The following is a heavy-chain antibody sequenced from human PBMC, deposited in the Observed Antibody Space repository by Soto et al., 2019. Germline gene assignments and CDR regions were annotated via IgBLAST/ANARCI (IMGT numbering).Heavy chain of an antibody. J-gene: IGHJ6*02. Sequence: PGGSLRLSCAASGFTFNTYGMHWVRQAPGRGLEWVAVIWYDGSIKYYAHSVKGRFTISRDNSKNTLSLQMNSLRAEDTAVYYCARIDCTGGSCRPYAYYDGDVWGQGTTFTVSS. V-gene: IGHV3-33*01. CDR1: GFTFNTYG. CDR3: ARIDCTGGSCRPYAYYDGDV. D-gene: IGHD2-15*01. CDR2: IWYDGSIK.